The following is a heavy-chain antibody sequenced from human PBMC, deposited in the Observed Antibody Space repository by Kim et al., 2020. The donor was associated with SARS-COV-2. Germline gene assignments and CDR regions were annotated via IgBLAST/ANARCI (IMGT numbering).Heavy chain of an antibody. J-gene: IGHJ4*02. CDR2: INPNSGGT. D-gene: IGHD3-3*01. CDR1: GYTFTDYY. CDR3: ARLGSGFGPGPADY. V-gene: IGHV1-2*02. Sequence: ASVKVSCKTSGYTFTDYYLHWVRQAPEQGLEWMAWINPNSGGTNYAQKFQGRVTMARDTSTSSAYMELSRLTSDDTALYYCARLGSGFGPGPADYWGQGTLVTASS.